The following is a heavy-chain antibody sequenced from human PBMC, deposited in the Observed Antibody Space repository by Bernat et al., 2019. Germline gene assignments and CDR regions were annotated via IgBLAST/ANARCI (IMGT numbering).Heavy chain of an antibody. CDR2: IYPGDSDT. V-gene: IGHV5-51*01. CDR1: GYSFTTYW. Sequence: EVQLVQSGAEVKKPGESLKISCKGSGYSFTTYWIGWVRQMPGKGLEWMGIIYPGDSDTRYSPSFQGQVTISADRSISTAYLQWSSLKASDTAMYYCARQPDYGSNPGAFDIWGQGTMVTVSS. CDR3: ARQPDYGSNPGAFDI. J-gene: IGHJ3*02. D-gene: IGHD4-23*01.